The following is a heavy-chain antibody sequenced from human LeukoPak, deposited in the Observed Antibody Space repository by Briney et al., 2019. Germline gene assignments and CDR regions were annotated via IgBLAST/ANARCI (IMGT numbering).Heavy chain of an antibody. J-gene: IGHJ4*02. CDR3: ARGHSKYYYDSSGYYFDH. D-gene: IGHD3-22*01. V-gene: IGHV4-59*12. CDR2: IYYSGST. Sequence: SETLSLTCTVSGGSISSYYWSWIRQPPGKGLEWIGYIYYSGSTNYNPSLKSRVTISVDTSKNQFSLKLSSVTAADTAVYYCARGHSKYYYDSSGYYFDHWGQGTLVTVSS. CDR1: GGSISSYY.